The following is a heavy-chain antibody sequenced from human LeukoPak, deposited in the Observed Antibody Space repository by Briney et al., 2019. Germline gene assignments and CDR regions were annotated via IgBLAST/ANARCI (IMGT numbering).Heavy chain of an antibody. V-gene: IGHV3-21*01. CDR2: ISRSSSYI. Sequence: GGSLRLSCAASGFTFSSYGMHWVRQAPGKGLEWVSSISRSSSYIYYGDSVKGRFTISRDNAKNSLYLQMNSLRAEDTAVYYCARRRYSGSSQHFDYWGQGTLVTVSS. J-gene: IGHJ4*02. CDR1: GFTFSSYG. D-gene: IGHD1-26*01. CDR3: ARRRYSGSSQHFDY.